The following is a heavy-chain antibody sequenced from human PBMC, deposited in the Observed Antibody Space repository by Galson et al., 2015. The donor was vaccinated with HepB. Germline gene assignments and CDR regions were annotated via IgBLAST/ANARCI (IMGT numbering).Heavy chain of an antibody. J-gene: IGHJ5*02. CDR2: IYYSGIT. D-gene: IGHD2-2*01. Sequence: TLSLTCTVSGGSISSGGYYWSCISQHPGKGLEWTGYIYYSGITYYNPSLKSRVTISVDTPKNKYSLKLSSVTSVDTAVYYCARDWPDHKYQLPGCWFDPWGQGTLVTVSS. V-gene: IGHV4-31*03. CDR1: GGSISSGGYY. CDR3: ARDWPDHKYQLPGCWFDP.